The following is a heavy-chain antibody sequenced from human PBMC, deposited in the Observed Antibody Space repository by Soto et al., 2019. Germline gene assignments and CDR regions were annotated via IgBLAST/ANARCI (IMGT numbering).Heavy chain of an antibody. CDR3: ARDKITGLFDY. D-gene: IGHD2-8*02. J-gene: IGHJ4*02. V-gene: IGHV4-34*01. Sequence: SETLSLTCAVYGGSFSGYFWTWIRQPPGTGLEWIGEINHSGSTNYNPSLKSRVTISVDTSKNQFSLKLTSVTAADTAVYYCARDKITGLFDYWGQGTLVTISS. CDR1: GGSFSGYF. CDR2: INHSGST.